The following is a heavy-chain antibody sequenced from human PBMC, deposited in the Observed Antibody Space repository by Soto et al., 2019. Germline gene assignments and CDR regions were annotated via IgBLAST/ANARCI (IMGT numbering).Heavy chain of an antibody. V-gene: IGHV1-69*01. CDR1: GGTVSSYA. CDR3: ARDVSSDTTGFRGYDL. J-gene: IGHJ4*02. CDR2: FIPIFVSA. Sequence: QLHLVQSGAEVKKAGSSVKVSCKASGGTVSSYAITWVRQAPGKGLEWMGVFIPIFVSAHYAPKFQGRITITAVESTGTAYMELSGLTSEDTAIYYCARDVSSDTTGFRGYDLWGQGTQVTVSS. D-gene: IGHD3-10*01.